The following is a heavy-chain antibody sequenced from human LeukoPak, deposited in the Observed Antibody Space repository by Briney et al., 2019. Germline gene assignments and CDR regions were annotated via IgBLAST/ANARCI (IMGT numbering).Heavy chain of an antibody. CDR2: ISSSSSYI. Sequence: GGSLRLSCAASGFTFSSYSMNWVRQAPGKGLEWVSSISSSSSYIYYADSVKGRFTISRDNAKNSLYLQMNSLRAEDTAVYYCAPEAAYDSSGYYQYYFDYWGQGTLVTVSS. CDR3: APEAAYDSSGYYQYYFDY. CDR1: GFTFSSYS. J-gene: IGHJ4*02. V-gene: IGHV3-21*01. D-gene: IGHD3-22*01.